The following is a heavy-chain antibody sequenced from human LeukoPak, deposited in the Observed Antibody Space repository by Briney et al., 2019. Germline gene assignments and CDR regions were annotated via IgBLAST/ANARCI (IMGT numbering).Heavy chain of an antibody. CDR2: INDSGST. Sequence: SETLSLTCAVYGGSFSGYYWSCIRQPPGKGLEWIGEINDSGSTNYNPSLKSRVTISVDTSKNQFSLKLSSVTAADTAVYYCARQLRVPYRIAAAGCRGYYYMDIWGKGTTVTVSS. D-gene: IGHD6-13*01. CDR3: ARQLRVPYRIAAAGCRGYYYMDI. V-gene: IGHV4-34*01. J-gene: IGHJ6*03. CDR1: GGSFSGYY.